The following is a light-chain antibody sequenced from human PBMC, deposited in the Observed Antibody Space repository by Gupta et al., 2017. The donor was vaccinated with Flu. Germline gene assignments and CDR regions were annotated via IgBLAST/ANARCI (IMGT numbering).Light chain of an antibody. V-gene: IGKV3-20*01. CDR2: GTS. CDR1: ESGNRNH. CDR3: HHYGTSPYT. J-gene: IGKJ2*01. Sequence: GTLSLSPGESGTLSCRAGESGNRNHLAWYQQKPGQAPRLLMYGTSNRAPGIPDRFSGGGSGTDFTLTIDRLEPEDSAVFYCHHYGTSPYTFGQGTNLEIK.